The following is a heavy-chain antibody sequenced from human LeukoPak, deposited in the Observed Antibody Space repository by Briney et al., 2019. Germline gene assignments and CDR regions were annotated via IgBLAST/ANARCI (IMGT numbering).Heavy chain of an antibody. D-gene: IGHD1-26*01. J-gene: IGHJ4*02. CDR1: GYTFTSYA. CDR3: ARDSGSGNNDY. CDR2: ISAGNGNT. Sequence: ASVKVSCKASGYTFTSYAIHWVRQAPGQRLEWMGWISAGNGNTKYSQDFQGRVTFISNTSATTAFMELSSLRSEDAAVYYCARDSGSGNNDYWGQGTLVTVSS. V-gene: IGHV1-3*01.